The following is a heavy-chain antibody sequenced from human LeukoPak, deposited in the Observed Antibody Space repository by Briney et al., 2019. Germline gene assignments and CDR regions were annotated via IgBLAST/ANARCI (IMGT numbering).Heavy chain of an antibody. CDR2: ISGSGGST. CDR3: AKDPGITIFGVAADY. D-gene: IGHD3-3*01. CDR1: GFTFSSYA. V-gene: IGHV3-23*01. Sequence: HAGGSLRLSCAASGFTFSSYAMSWVRQAPGKGLEWVSAISGSGGSTYYADSVKGRFTISRDNSKNTLYLQMDSLRAEDTAVYYCAKDPGITIFGVAADYWGQGTLVTVSS. J-gene: IGHJ4*02.